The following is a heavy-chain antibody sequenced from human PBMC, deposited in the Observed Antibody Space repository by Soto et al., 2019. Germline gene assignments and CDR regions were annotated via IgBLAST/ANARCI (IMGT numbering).Heavy chain of an antibody. J-gene: IGHJ4*02. Sequence: SETLSLTCTVSGGSISSSSYYWGWIRQPPGKGLEWIGSIYYSGSTYYDPSLKSRVTISVDTSKNQFSLKLSSVTAADTAVYYCARQGDYYDSSGYYPNWGQGTLVTVSS. D-gene: IGHD3-22*01. CDR1: GGSISSSSYY. V-gene: IGHV4-39*01. CDR2: IYYSGST. CDR3: ARQGDYYDSSGYYPN.